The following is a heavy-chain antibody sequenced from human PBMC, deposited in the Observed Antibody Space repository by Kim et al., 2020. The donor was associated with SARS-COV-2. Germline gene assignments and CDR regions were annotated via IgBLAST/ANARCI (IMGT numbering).Heavy chain of an antibody. Sequence: ASVKVSCKASGYTFSTYGINWVRQAPGQGLEWMGWISPYNDNTNYALRVQGRVTMTTEISTSTAYMELRSLRWDDTAVYFCARDLNVWGSDPVAGWVPSFQLVTDAFDIWGQGTLVTVSS. V-gene: IGHV1-18*04. CDR2: ISPYNDNT. CDR1: GYTFSTYG. CDR3: ARDLNVWGSDPVAGWVPSFQLVTDAFDI. J-gene: IGHJ3*02. D-gene: IGHD3-16*01.